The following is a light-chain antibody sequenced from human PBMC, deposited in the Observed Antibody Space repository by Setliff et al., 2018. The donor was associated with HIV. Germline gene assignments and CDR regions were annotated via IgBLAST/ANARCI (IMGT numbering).Light chain of an antibody. J-gene: IGLJ1*01. Sequence: QSVLTQPASVSGSPGQVITVSCTGTRSDVGAYNSVSWFQQHPGRAPKLIIFDVSSRPSGVSNRFSGSKFGNTASLTISGLQTEDEADYYCTSYTSSSTYVFGTGTRSPS. V-gene: IGLV2-14*03. CDR2: DVS. CDR1: RSDVGAYNS. CDR3: TSYTSSSTYV.